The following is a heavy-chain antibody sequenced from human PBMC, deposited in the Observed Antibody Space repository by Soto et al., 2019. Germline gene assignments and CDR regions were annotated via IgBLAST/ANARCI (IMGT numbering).Heavy chain of an antibody. CDR1: GGSISSYY. J-gene: IGHJ5*02. D-gene: IGHD3-9*01. CDR2: IYYSGST. Sequence: SETLSLTCTVSGGSISSYYWSWIRQPPGKGLEWIGYIYYSGSTNYNPSLKSRVTISVDTSKNQFSLKLSSVTAAVTAVYYCARQEASGDYDILTGYFWFDPWGQGTLVTVSS. V-gene: IGHV4-59*08. CDR3: ARQEASGDYDILTGYFWFDP.